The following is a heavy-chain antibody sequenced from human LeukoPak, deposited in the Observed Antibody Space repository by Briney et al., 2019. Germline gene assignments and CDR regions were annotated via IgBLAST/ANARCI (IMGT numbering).Heavy chain of an antibody. Sequence: SETLSLTCTVSGASISSGDYYWSWIRQHPGKGLEWIVYIYYSGDTYYNPSLKSRFTISVDTSKNQFSLKLSSVTAADTAVYYCARAPRDTNSWYYFDYWGQGTLVSVSS. CDR2: IYYSGDT. CDR1: GASISSGDYY. D-gene: IGHD5-18*01. J-gene: IGHJ4*02. V-gene: IGHV4-31*02. CDR3: ARAPRDTNSWYYFDY.